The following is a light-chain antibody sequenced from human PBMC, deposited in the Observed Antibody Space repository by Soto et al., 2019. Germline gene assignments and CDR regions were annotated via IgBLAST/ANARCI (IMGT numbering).Light chain of an antibody. CDR3: AAWDDSLKGLV. J-gene: IGLJ2*01. CDR2: YDD. Sequence: QSVLTQPPSVSEAPRQRVTISCSGSSSNIGNNAVNWYQQLPVKAPKLLIYYDDLLPSGVSDRLSGSKSGTSASLAISGLQSEDEADYYCAAWDDSLKGLVFGGGTKLTVL. V-gene: IGLV1-36*01. CDR1: SSNIGNNA.